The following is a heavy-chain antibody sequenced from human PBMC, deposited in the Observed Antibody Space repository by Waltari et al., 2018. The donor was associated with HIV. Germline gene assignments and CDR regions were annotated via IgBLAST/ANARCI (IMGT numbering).Heavy chain of an antibody. J-gene: IGHJ4*02. Sequence: QVQLVQSGAEVKKPGASVKVSCKVSGYSLTEASIHLVRQATGKGVEWMGGFEPAEDETIHAEKFQGRVTLTEDTYSGRAYMAPRSLRSEDTALYYCAVAVGTPYDFWGKGTQVIVSS. D-gene: IGHD3-16*01. CDR2: FEPAEDET. V-gene: IGHV1-24*01. CDR1: GYSLTEAS. CDR3: AVAVGTPYDF.